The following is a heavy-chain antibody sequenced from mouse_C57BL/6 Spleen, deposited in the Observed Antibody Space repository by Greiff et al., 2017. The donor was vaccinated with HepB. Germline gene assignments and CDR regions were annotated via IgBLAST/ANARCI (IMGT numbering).Heavy chain of an antibody. D-gene: IGHD1-1*01. CDR3: VKAVSSGSSYTWFAY. Sequence: EVNLVESGGGLVQPGASLRLSCAASGFTFNDYQMSWVRQAPGKAPEWLALIRNKANGYTTEYPASVKGRFTISRDNSQNILYLQMNTLRAEDSATYYCVKAVSSGSSYTWFAYWGQGTLVTVSA. CDR1: GFTFNDYQ. CDR2: IRNKANGYTT. J-gene: IGHJ3*01. V-gene: IGHV7-4*01.